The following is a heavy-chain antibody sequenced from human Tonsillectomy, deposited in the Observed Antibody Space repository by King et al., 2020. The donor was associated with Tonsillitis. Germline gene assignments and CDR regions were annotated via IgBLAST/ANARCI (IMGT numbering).Heavy chain of an antibody. J-gene: IGHJ5*02. Sequence: VQLVESGGGLVQPGGSLILSCAASGFTFSSYWMHWVRQAPGKGLVLVSRINSDGSSTKYADSVEGRFTISRDNAKNTLDLQMNSLRAEDTAVYYCARAVVVDRWGQGTLVTVSS. V-gene: IGHV3-74*03. CDR1: GFTFSSYW. CDR3: ARAVVVDR. CDR2: INSDGSST. D-gene: IGHD2-2*01.